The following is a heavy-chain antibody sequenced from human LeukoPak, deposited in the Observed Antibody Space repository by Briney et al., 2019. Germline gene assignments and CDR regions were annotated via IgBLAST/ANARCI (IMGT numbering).Heavy chain of an antibody. D-gene: IGHD1-26*01. Sequence: PGGPLRLSCAASGFTFSSYAMSWVRQAPGKGLEWVSAISGSGARTYYAGSVKGRFTISRDTSKNTLYLQMNSLRAEDTAVYYCAKDMGEDGSYYLDYWGQGTLVTVPT. V-gene: IGHV3-23*01. J-gene: IGHJ4*02. CDR1: GFTFSSYA. CDR3: AKDMGEDGSYYLDY. CDR2: ISGSGART.